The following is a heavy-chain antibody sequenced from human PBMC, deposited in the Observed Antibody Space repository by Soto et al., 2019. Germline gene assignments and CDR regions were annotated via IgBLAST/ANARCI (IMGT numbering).Heavy chain of an antibody. V-gene: IGHV3-30*03. D-gene: IGHD2-2*01. CDR3: ARAGSTICQPYSYHYYGMDV. CDR2: VSYEGNNK. J-gene: IGHJ6*02. CDR1: GFNFNSYN. Sequence: QVQLVESGGGVVQPGRSLRLSCAASGFNFNSYNLHWVRQAPGKGLEWVAVVSYEGNNKYYGDSVKGRFTISKDESKTTVYLQMTNLRSDDTAKYYCARAGSTICQPYSYHYYGMDVWGLGTTVTVSS.